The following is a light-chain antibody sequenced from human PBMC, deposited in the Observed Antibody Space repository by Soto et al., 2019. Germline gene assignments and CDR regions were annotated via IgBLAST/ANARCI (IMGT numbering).Light chain of an antibody. CDR3: QQYDNLPLS. CDR2: DAS. V-gene: IGKV1-33*01. Sequence: DLPMTQSPSSLSASVGDRVTITCQASQDISNYLNWYQQKPGKAPKLVISDASNLETGAPSRFSGSGSGTDFTFTISSLQPEDIGTYFCQQYDNLPLSFGPGTTVEI. J-gene: IGKJ3*01. CDR1: QDISNY.